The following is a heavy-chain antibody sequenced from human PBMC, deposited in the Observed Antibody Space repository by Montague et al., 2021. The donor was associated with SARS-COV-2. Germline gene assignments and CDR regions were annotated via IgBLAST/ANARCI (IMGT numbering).Heavy chain of an antibody. J-gene: IGHJ4*02. CDR1: GFSLSTSGMC. CDR2: IDWDDDK. V-gene: IGHV2-70*01. CDR3: ARDRDSGILTGSYSGMDY. D-gene: IGHD3-9*01. Sequence: PALVKPTQTLTLTCTFSGFSLSTSGMCVSWIRQPPGKALEWLALIDWDDDKYYSTSLKTRLTISKDTSKNQVVLTMTNMDPVDTATYYCARDRDSGILTGSYSGMDYWGQGTLVTVSS.